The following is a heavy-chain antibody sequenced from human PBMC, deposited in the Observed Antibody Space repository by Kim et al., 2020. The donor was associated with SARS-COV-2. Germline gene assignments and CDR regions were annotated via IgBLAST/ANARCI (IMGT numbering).Heavy chain of an antibody. J-gene: IGHJ6*01. CDR2: TFLRDSKT. CDR1: GYNLTNSW. V-gene: IGHV5-51*01. D-gene: IGHD6-19*01. Sequence: GESLKISCTGVGYNLTNSWIGWVRQMPGKGLEWMGITFLRDSKTRYAAAFEGQVTISADKSTATAFLQWSSLKASDTDTYFCARISVAGRPGYYYYFYMD. CDR3: ARISVAGRPGYYYYFYMD.